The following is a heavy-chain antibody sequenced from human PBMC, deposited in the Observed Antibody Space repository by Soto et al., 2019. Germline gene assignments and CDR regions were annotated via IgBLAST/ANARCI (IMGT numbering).Heavy chain of an antibody. CDR3: DREGKYGSGSYFFDY. J-gene: IGHJ4*02. V-gene: IGHV4-30-4*01. CDR1: GGSISSGDYY. Sequence: PSETLSLTCTVSGGSISSGDYYWSWIRQPPGKGLEWIGYIYYSGSTYYNPSLKSRVTISVDTSKNQFSLKLSSVTAADTAVYYCDREGKYGSGSYFFDYWGQGTLVTVSS. CDR2: IYYSGST. D-gene: IGHD3-10*01.